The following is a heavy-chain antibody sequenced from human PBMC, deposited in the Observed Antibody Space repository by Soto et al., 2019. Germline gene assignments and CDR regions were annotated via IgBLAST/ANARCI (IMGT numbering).Heavy chain of an antibody. V-gene: IGHV1-2*04. Sequence: ASVKVSCEASGYTFTGYYMHWVRQAPGQGRDWMGWINPNSGGTTYAQKLRGWLTITRDTSISTAYMELRRLRSDDTAVYYCARAQGYCSSTSCYTREFDYWGQGTLVTVSS. CDR2: INPNSGGT. CDR1: GYTFTGYY. J-gene: IGHJ4*02. D-gene: IGHD2-2*02. CDR3: ARAQGYCSSTSCYTREFDY.